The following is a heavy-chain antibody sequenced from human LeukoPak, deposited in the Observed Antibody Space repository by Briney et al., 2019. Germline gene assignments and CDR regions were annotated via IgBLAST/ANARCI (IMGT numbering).Heavy chain of an antibody. Sequence: ASVKVSCKASGYTFTNYGITWVRQAPAQGLEWMGWMNPNSGNTGYAQKFQGRVTMTRNTSISTAYMELSSLRSEDTAVYYCAREPPNYYDSSGLFDYWGQGTLVTVSS. CDR3: AREPPNYYDSSGLFDY. J-gene: IGHJ4*02. D-gene: IGHD3-22*01. CDR1: GYTFTNYG. V-gene: IGHV1-8*02. CDR2: MNPNSGNT.